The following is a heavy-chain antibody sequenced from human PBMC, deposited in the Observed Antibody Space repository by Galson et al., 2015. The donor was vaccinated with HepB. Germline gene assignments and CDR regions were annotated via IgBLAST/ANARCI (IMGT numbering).Heavy chain of an antibody. CDR1: GYTFTRYA. Sequence: SVKVSCKASGYTFTRYAMNWVRQAPGQGLEWMGWINTNTGNPTYAQGFTGRFVFSLDTSVSTAFLQISGLKAEDTAVYYCTRDGYGTDQKYGMDVWGQGTTVTVSS. J-gene: IGHJ6*02. CDR2: INTNTGNP. CDR3: TRDGYGTDQKYGMDV. D-gene: IGHD5-12*01. V-gene: IGHV7-4-1*02.